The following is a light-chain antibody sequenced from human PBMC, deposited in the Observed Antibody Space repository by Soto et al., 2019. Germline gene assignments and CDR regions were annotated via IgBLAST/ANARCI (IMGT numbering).Light chain of an antibody. Sequence: EIVLTQSPGTLSLSPGERATLSCRASQSVSSSYLAWYQQKPGQAPRLLIYGASSRATGIPDRFSGSGSGTDFTLTISSLQSEDFALYYCKQYNNWPPWTFGQGTKVEMK. V-gene: IGKV3-20*01. CDR3: KQYNNWPPWT. CDR2: GAS. J-gene: IGKJ1*01. CDR1: QSVSSSY.